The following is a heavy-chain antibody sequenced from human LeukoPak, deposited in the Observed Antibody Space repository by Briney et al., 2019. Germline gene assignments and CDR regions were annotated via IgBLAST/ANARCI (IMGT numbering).Heavy chain of an antibody. CDR3: ARAMTTVTTGSDY. J-gene: IGHJ4*02. CDR1: GGTFSSYT. D-gene: IGHD4-11*01. CDR2: IIPILGIA. V-gene: IGHV1-69*02. Sequence: GASVKVSRKASGGTFSSYTISWVRQAPGQGLEWMGRIIPILGIANYAQKFQSRVTITADKSTSTAYMELSSLRSEDTAVYYCARAMTTVTTGSDYWGQGTLVTVSS.